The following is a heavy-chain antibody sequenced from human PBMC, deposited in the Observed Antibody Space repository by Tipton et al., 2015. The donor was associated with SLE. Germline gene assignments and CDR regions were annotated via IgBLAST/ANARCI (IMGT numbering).Heavy chain of an antibody. J-gene: IGHJ1*01. V-gene: IGHV3-9*01. CDR3: AKDPGDIVVVIAPGYFQH. CDR1: GFTFDDYA. D-gene: IGHD2-21*01. CDR2: ISWNSGSI. Sequence: SLRLSCAASGFTFDDYAMHWVRQAPGKGLEWVSGISWNSGSIGYADSVKGRFTISRDNAKNSLYLQMNSLRAEDTALYYCAKDPGDIVVVIAPGYFQHWGQGTLVTVSS.